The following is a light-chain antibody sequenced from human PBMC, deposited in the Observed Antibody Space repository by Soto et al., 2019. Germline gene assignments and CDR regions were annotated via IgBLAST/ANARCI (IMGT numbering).Light chain of an antibody. Sequence: DMVRSPSPGTLSVSPGARVSLSCRAIQSLTSNLAWYQHKPGQSPRLLIYGESARATGVPARFSGGGSGAEYTLNISSLQSEDFAVYYCQQYDKWPRTFGQGTKVDIK. CDR3: QQYDKWPRT. J-gene: IGKJ1*01. CDR2: GES. V-gene: IGKV3-15*01. CDR1: QSLTSN.